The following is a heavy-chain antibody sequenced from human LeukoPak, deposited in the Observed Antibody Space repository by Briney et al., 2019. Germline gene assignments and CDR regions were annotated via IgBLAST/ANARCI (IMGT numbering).Heavy chain of an antibody. Sequence: SETLSLTCAVYVGSFSGYSWSWIRQPPGKGLEWIGEINHSGSSNYSPSLKSRVTISLDTSKNQFSLKLTSITAADTAVYYCARGPMRSWFDPWGQGTLVTVSS. V-gene: IGHV4-34*01. J-gene: IGHJ5*02. CDR2: INHSGSS. CDR3: ARGPMRSWFDP. CDR1: VGSFSGYS.